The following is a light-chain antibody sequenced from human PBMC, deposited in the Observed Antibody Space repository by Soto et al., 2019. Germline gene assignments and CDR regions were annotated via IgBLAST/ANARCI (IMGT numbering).Light chain of an antibody. CDR1: QSVSSSY. J-gene: IGKJ2*01. Sequence: EIVLTQSPGTLSLSPRERATLSCRASQSVSSSYLAWYQQKPGQAPRLLIYGASSRATGIPDRFSGSGSGTDFTLTIIRLEPEDFAVYYCQQYGSSPYTFGQGTKLEIK. CDR2: GAS. CDR3: QQYGSSPYT. V-gene: IGKV3-20*01.